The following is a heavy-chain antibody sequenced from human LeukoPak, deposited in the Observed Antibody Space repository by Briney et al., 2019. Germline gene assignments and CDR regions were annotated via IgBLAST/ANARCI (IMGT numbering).Heavy chain of an antibody. CDR2: IDPSDSYT. CDR1: GXSFTSYW. Sequence: GESLKISCKGSGXSFTSYWISWVRQMPGKGLEWMGRIDPSDSYTNYSPSFQGHVTISVDESISTAYLQWSSLKASDTAMYYCARRDRYTWYSFDYWGQGTLVTVSS. J-gene: IGHJ4*02. V-gene: IGHV5-10-1*01. CDR3: ARRDRYTWYSFDY. D-gene: IGHD6-13*01.